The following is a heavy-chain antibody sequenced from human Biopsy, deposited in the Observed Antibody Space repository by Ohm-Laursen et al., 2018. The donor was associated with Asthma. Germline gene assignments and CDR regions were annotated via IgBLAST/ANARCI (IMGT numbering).Heavy chain of an antibody. J-gene: IGHJ6*02. Sequence: GSSVKVSCKTSGDIFSSFPFSWVRQAPGQGLEWMGGINPLLGSTNYAPRFQGRVTLTADESTSTAYMELSSLSSEDTAVYYCARGYNGSDRIVYFYSGLEVWGQGTTVTVSS. CDR1: GDIFSSFP. D-gene: IGHD5-12*01. CDR3: ARGYNGSDRIVYFYSGLEV. V-gene: IGHV1-69*01. CDR2: INPLLGST.